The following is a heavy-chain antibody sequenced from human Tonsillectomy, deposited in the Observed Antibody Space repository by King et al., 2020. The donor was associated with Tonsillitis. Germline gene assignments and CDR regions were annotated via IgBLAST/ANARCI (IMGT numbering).Heavy chain of an antibody. D-gene: IGHD6-19*01. V-gene: IGHV4-59*01. CDR1: GGSINSYF. Sequence: VQLQESGTGLVKPSETLSLTCTVSGGSINSYFWTWIRQPPGKGLEWIGYIDYSGATKYHTGTTNTNPPLKSRVTISVDTSKNQFSLKLKSVTAADTAVYYCATNSSNRYYFDHWGPGTLVSVSS. J-gene: IGHJ4*02. CDR2: IDYSGATKYHTGTT. CDR3: ATNSSNRYYFDH.